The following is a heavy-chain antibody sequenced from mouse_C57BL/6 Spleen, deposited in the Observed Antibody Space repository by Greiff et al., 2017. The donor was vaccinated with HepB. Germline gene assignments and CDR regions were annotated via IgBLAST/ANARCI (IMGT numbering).Heavy chain of an antibody. Sequence: VQLQQSGPELVKPGASVKIPCKASGYTFTDYNMDWVKQSHGKSLEWIGDINPNNGGTIYNQKFKGKATLTVDKSSSTAYMELRSLTSEDTAVYYCARGGLRSNFYAMDYWGQGTSVTVSS. CDR3: ARGGLRSNFYAMDY. CDR2: INPNNGGT. V-gene: IGHV1-18*01. D-gene: IGHD1-1*01. CDR1: GYTFTDYN. J-gene: IGHJ4*01.